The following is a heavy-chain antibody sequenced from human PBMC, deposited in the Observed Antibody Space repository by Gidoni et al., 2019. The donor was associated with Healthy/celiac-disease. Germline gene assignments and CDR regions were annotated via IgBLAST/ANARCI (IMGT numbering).Heavy chain of an antibody. CDR3: AKAGCGGSCYYFDY. Sequence: EVQRLESGGGLVQPGGSLRLSCAASGFTFRSYAMSWVRQAPGKGLEWVSAISGRVGNTYYADSVKGRFTISRDNSKNTLYLQMNSLRAEDTAVYYCAKAGCGGSCYYFDYCGQGTLVTVSS. D-gene: IGHD2-15*01. V-gene: IGHV3-23*01. CDR2: ISGRVGNT. J-gene: IGHJ4*02. CDR1: GFTFRSYA.